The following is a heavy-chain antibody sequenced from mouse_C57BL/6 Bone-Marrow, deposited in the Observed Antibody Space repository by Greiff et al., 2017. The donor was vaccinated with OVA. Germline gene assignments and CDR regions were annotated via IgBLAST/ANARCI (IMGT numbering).Heavy chain of an antibody. CDR3: ARDRGYGSNYVDY. Sequence: EVQLVESGGGLVKPGGSLKLSCAASGFTFSSYAMSWVRQTPEKRLEWVATISDGGSYTYYPENVKGRFTIPRDNAKNNLYLQMSHLKSEDAAMYYCARDRGYGSNYVDYWGQGTTLTVSS. CDR2: ISDGGSYT. J-gene: IGHJ2*01. CDR1: GFTFSSYA. V-gene: IGHV5-4*01. D-gene: IGHD1-1*01.